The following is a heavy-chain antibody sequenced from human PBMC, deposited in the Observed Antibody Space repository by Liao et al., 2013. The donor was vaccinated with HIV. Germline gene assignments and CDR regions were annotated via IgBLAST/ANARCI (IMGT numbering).Heavy chain of an antibody. CDR2: IYYSGST. CDR3: VRGGFVGFFKDDPFDI. J-gene: IGHJ3*02. Sequence: QVQLQESGPGLVKPSETLSLTCTVSGGSISSYYWSWIRQPPGKGLEWIGYIYYSGSTNYNPSLKSRVTISIDTSKNQFSLKLTSVTAADTAVYYCVRGGFVGFFKDDPFDIWGQGTMVTVS. D-gene: IGHD2-15*01. CDR1: GGSISSYY. V-gene: IGHV4-59*12.